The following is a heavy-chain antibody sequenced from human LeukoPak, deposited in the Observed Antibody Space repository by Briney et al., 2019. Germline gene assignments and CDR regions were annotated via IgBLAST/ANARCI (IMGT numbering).Heavy chain of an antibody. J-gene: IGHJ4*02. Sequence: SETLSLTCTVSGGSISSSDHFWAWIRQPPGKGQEWIGSIYYSGSSYFNPSLRSRVTMSVDTSKNQFSLKVSSVTAADTAVYYCATVIGVAATTYWGQGTLVTVSS. CDR2: IYYSGSS. V-gene: IGHV4-39*01. CDR1: GGSISSSDHF. CDR3: ATVIGVAATTY. D-gene: IGHD6-19*01.